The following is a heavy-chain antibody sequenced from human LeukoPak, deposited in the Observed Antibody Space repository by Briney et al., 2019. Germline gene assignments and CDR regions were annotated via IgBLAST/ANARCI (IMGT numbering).Heavy chain of an antibody. CDR3: ARGRPGEMEHYYDISRAFDY. V-gene: IGHV3-66*01. CDR1: GFTVSSNY. Sequence: GGSLRLSCAASGFTVSSNYMSWVRQAPGKGLEWVSVIYSGGSTYYADSVKGRFTISRDNSKNTLYLQMNSLRAEDPAVYYWARGRPGEMEHYYDISRAFDYWGQGPLVTVSS. D-gene: IGHD3-22*01. J-gene: IGHJ4*02. CDR2: IYSGGST.